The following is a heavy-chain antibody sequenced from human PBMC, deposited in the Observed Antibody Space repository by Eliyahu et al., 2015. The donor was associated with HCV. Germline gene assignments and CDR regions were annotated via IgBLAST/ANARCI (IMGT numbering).Heavy chain of an antibody. J-gene: IGHJ4*02. V-gene: IGHV4-34*01. CDR2: RT. D-gene: IGHD2-15*01. Sequence: RTNYSPPLKSRVTISKDMSKNQFSLRLTSVTAADTAIYYCARGRESDCRGVKCRNAFDHWGQGTLVIVSS. CDR3: ARGRESDCRGVKCRNAFDH.